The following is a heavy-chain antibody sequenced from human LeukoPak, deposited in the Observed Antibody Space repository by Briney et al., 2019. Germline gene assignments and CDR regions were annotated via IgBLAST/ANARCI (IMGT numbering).Heavy chain of an antibody. Sequence: ASVKVSCKASGYTFTSYGISWVRQAPGQGLEWMGWISAYNGNTNYAQKLQGRVTMTTDTSASTAYMELRSLRSDDTAVYYCARVLPGEDWFDPWGQGTLVTVSS. CDR2: ISAYNGNT. V-gene: IGHV1-18*01. D-gene: IGHD3-16*01. CDR1: GYTFTSYG. CDR3: ARVLPGEDWFDP. J-gene: IGHJ5*02.